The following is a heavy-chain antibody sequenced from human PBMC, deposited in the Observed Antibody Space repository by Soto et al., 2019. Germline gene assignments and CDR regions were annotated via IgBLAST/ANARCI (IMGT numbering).Heavy chain of an antibody. CDR1: GFTFSDHG. Sequence: PGGSLRLSCAVSGFTFSDHGMSWVRQAPGKGLERVSSIGVDEADTFYADSVKGRFTISRDNFKNTVYLQMNSLRAEDTALYYCARDYNMDAWDQGTTVTVSS. V-gene: IGHV3-23*01. CDR2: IGVDEADT. J-gene: IGHJ6*02. CDR3: ARDYNMDA. D-gene: IGHD1-1*01.